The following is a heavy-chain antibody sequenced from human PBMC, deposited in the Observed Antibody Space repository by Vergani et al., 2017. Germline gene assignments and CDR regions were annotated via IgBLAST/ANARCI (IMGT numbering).Heavy chain of an antibody. CDR1: GYSISSGYY. V-gene: IGHV4-38-2*01. CDR3: ARLGLILKRGWFDP. J-gene: IGHJ5*02. D-gene: IGHD7-27*01. CDR2: IYHSGST. Sequence: QVQLQESGPGLVKPSETLSLTCAVSGYSISSGYYWGWIRQPPGKGLEWIGSIYHSGSTYYNPSLKSRVTISVDTSKNQFSLKLSSVTAADTAVYYCARLGLILKRGWFDPWGQGTLVTVSS.